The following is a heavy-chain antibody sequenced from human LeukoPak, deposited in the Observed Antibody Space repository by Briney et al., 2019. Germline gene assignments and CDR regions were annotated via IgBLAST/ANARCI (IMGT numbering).Heavy chain of an antibody. CDR1: GGSISSYY. CDR2: IYSGGST. CDR3: ARGLNYYDSSGYYYDWFDP. J-gene: IGHJ5*02. D-gene: IGHD3-22*01. V-gene: IGHV3-53*01. Sequence: ETLSLTCTVSGGSISSYYWSWVRQAPGKGLEWVSVIYSGGSTYYADSVKGRFTISRDNSKNTLYLQMNSLRAEDTAVYYCARGLNYYDSSGYYYDWFDPWGQGTLVTVSS.